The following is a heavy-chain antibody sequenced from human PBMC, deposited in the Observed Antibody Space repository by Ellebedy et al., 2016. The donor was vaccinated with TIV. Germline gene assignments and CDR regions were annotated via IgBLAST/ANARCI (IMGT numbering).Heavy chain of an antibody. CDR3: ARVQFLELLFWFDP. CDR2: IYPGDSNT. D-gene: IGHD3-3*01. J-gene: IGHJ5*02. Sequence: PGGSLRLSCKGSGYNFTNYWIGRVRQMPGQGLAWMGIIYPGDSNTRYSPSFQGQVTLSADKSISTAYLQWSSLQASDTAIYYCARVQFLELLFWFDPWGQGTLVTVSS. CDR1: GYNFTNYW. V-gene: IGHV5-51*01.